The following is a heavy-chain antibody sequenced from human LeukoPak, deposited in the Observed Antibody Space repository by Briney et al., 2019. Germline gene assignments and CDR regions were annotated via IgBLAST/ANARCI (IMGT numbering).Heavy chain of an antibody. D-gene: IGHD4-11*01. V-gene: IGHV3-23*01. Sequence: GGSLRLSCAASGFTFSSYAMSWVRQAPGKGLEWVSAISGSGGSTYYADSVKGRFTISRDNSKNTLYLQMNSLRAEDTAVYYCAKDGRGGTTLITYFDFWGQGTLVTVSS. CDR2: ISGSGGST. CDR1: GFTFSSYA. J-gene: IGHJ4*02. CDR3: AKDGRGGTTLITYFDF.